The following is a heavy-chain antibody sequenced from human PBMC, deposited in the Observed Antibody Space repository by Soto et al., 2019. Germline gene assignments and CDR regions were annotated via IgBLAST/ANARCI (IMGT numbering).Heavy chain of an antibody. D-gene: IGHD6-19*01. Sequence: PGGSLRFSCAASGFTFSSYSMNWVRQAPGKGLEWVSSISSSSSYIYYADSVKGRFTISRDNAENSLYLQMNSLRAEDTAVYYCAGSVAQDYWGQGTLVTVSS. V-gene: IGHV3-21*01. J-gene: IGHJ4*02. CDR2: ISSSSSYI. CDR3: AGSVAQDY. CDR1: GFTFSSYS.